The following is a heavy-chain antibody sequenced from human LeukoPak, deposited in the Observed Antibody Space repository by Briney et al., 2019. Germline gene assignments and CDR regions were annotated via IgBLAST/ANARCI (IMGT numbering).Heavy chain of an antibody. J-gene: IGHJ4*02. CDR2: IRYDGSNK. D-gene: IGHD1-26*01. V-gene: IGHV3-30*02. Sequence: PGGSLRLSCAASGFTFSSYGMHWVRQAPGKGLEWVAFIRYDGSNKYYADSVKGRFTISRDNSKNTLYLQMNSLRAEDTAVYYCAKVYSGSSRYFDYWGQGTLVTVSS. CDR3: AKVYSGSSRYFDY. CDR1: GFTFSSYG.